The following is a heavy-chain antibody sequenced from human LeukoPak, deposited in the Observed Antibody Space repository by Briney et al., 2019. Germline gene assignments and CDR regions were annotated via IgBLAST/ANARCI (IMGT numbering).Heavy chain of an antibody. J-gene: IGHJ2*01. CDR1: GYTFTSYA. CDR2: INAGNGNT. CDR3: ARDKGWQSNWYFDL. D-gene: IGHD6-19*01. V-gene: IGHV1-3*01. Sequence: ASVKVSCKASGYTFTSYAMHWVRQAPGQRLEWMGWINAGNGNTKYSQKFQGRVTITRDTPASTAYMELSSLRSEDTAVYYCARDKGWQSNWYFDLWGRGTLVTVSS.